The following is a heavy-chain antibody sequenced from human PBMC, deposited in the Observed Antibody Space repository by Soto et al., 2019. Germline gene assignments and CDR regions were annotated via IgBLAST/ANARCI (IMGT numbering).Heavy chain of an antibody. V-gene: IGHV4-31*03. D-gene: IGHD2-2*01. Sequence: QVQLQESGPGLVKPSQTLSLTCTVSGGSISSGGYYWSWIRQHPGKGLEWIGYIYYSGSTYYNPYLKSRVTITVATSKNQFALKLSSVTAADTAVYYCARVAGAIRGDCSRTSCYDIGAFDIWGQGTMVTVSS. CDR2: IYYSGST. J-gene: IGHJ3*02. CDR1: GGSISSGGYY. CDR3: ARVAGAIRGDCSRTSCYDIGAFDI.